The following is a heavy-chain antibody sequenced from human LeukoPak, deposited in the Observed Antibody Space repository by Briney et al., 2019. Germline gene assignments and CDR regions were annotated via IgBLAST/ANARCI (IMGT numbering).Heavy chain of an antibody. D-gene: IGHD6-19*01. V-gene: IGHV4-39*01. J-gene: IGHJ4*02. CDR2: IYYSGST. CDR1: GGSISSTSYY. Sequence: PSETLSLTCTVSGGSISSTSYYWGWIRQPPGKGLEWIGTIYYSGSTYYNPSLKSRVTISVDTSKNQFSLKLSSVTAADTAVYYCARHEYSSGWYGDYWGQGTLVTVSS. CDR3: ARHEYSSGWYGDY.